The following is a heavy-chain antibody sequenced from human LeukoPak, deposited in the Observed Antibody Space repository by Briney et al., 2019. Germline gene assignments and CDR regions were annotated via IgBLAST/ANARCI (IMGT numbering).Heavy chain of an antibody. D-gene: IGHD3-10*01. Sequence: SETLSLTCTVSGGSISSYYWSWVRQPPGKGLEWIGYIYYSGSTNYNPSLKSRVTISVDTSKNQFSLKLSSVTAADTAVYYCASSKGVTMVRGVINWFDPWGQGTLVTVSX. CDR3: ASSKGVTMVRGVINWFDP. CDR1: GGSISSYY. J-gene: IGHJ5*02. V-gene: IGHV4-59*01. CDR2: IYYSGST.